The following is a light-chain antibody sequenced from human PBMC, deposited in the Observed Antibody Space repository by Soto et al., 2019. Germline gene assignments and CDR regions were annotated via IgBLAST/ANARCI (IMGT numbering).Light chain of an antibody. Sequence: DVVMTQSPLSLPVTPGEPASISCRSSQSLLHSNGYNFLDWYLQKPGQSPQPLIYLGSNRASGVPDRFSGSGSGTDFTLTISRVEAEDVGVYYCMQALQIPPTFGLGTKVDIK. CDR3: MQALQIPPT. V-gene: IGKV2-28*01. CDR2: LGS. J-gene: IGKJ1*01. CDR1: QSLLHSNGYNF.